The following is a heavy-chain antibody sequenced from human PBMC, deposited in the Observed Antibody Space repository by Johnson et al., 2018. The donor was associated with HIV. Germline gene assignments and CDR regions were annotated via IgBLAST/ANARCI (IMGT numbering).Heavy chain of an antibody. Sequence: VQLVESGGGLVQPGGSLRLSCAASGFTFSNYWMSWVRQAPGKGLEWVSVIYSGGSTYYADSVKGRFTISKDNSRNTLFLHMNSLRADDTAVYYCAIGRGEFPRHAFDIWGQGTMVTVSS. J-gene: IGHJ3*02. D-gene: IGHD3-10*01. CDR1: GFTFSNYW. CDR2: IYSGGST. CDR3: AIGRGEFPRHAFDI. V-gene: IGHV3-66*01.